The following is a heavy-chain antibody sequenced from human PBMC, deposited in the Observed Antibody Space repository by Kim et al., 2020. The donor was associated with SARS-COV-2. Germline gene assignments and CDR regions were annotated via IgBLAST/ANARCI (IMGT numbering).Heavy chain of an antibody. CDR1: GFTFSSYW. CDR3: GRVAYSSSWYYYYYGMDV. J-gene: IGHJ6*01. CDR2: VKQDGSEK. Sequence: GGSLRLSCAASGFTFSSYWMSWVRLAPGKGLEWVANVKQDGSEKYYVDSVKGRFTISRDNAKNSLYLQMNSLRAEDTAAYYCGRVAYSSSWYYYYYGMDV. V-gene: IGHV3-7*01. D-gene: IGHD6-13*01.